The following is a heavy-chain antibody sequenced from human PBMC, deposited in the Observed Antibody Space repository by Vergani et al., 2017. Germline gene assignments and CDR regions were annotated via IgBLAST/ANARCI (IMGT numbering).Heavy chain of an antibody. CDR3: ARLLDGRRGVYFDY. D-gene: IGHD1-26*01. V-gene: IGHV4-39*01. CDR1: GGSISGSSYY. J-gene: IGHJ4*02. CDR2: IYYSGST. Sequence: QLQLQESGPGLVKPSETLSLTCTVSGGSISGSSYYWGWIRQPPGKGLEWIGSIYYSGSTYYNPSLKSRVTISVDTSKNQFSLKLSSVTAADTAVYYCARLLDGRRGVYFDYWGQGTLVTVSS.